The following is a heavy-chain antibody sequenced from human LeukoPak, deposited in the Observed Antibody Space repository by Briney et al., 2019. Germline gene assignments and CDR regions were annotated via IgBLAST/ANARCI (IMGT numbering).Heavy chain of an antibody. CDR3: ARRRRWLQPCYYYMDV. J-gene: IGHJ6*03. Sequence: SETLSLTCAVYGGSFSGYYWSWIRPPPGRGLEWIGEINHSGSTNYNPSLKSRATISVDTSKNQFSLKLSSVTAADTAVYYCARRRRWLQPCYYYMDVWGKGTTVTIAS. CDR1: GGSFSGYY. D-gene: IGHD5-24*01. CDR2: INHSGST. V-gene: IGHV4-34*01.